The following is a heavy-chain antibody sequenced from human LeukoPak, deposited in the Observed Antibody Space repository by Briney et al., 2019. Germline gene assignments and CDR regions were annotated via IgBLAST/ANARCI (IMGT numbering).Heavy chain of an antibody. V-gene: IGHV5-51*01. CDR3: AGRRESSGSYDF. CDR1: GFSFTSYW. CDR2: TFPDDSDT. D-gene: IGHD3-22*01. Sequence: GESLKISCKGSGFSFTSYWIGWVRQLPGKGLEWMGITFPDDSDTRYSPSFQGQVTISADTSITTAYLQWSSLKASDTAMYYCAGRRESSGSYDFWGQGTLVTVSS. J-gene: IGHJ4*02.